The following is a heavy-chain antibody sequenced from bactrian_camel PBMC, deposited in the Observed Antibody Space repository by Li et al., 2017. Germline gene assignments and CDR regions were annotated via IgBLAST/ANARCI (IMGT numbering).Heavy chain of an antibody. Sequence: VQLVESGGGLVQPGGSLRLSCAASGFTFSQYDMSWVRQAPGKGLEWVAAINSAMNGGSAYYSDSVKGRFTISRDDAKNTLYLQLNSLKTEDTAMYYCTKDYVEGLGIDYWGQGTQVTVS. CDR2: INSAMNGGSA. CDR3: TKDYVEGLGIDY. V-gene: IGHV3S40*01. CDR1: GFTFSQYD. J-gene: IGHJ4*01. D-gene: IGHD1*01.